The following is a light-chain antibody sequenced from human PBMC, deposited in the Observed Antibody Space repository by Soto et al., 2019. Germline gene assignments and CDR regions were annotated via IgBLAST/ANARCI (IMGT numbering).Light chain of an antibody. CDR1: QTITTY. J-gene: IGKJ1*01. CDR2: GAS. CDR3: QQSHSTPWT. Sequence: DLQMTQSPSSLSASVGDRVTITCRASQTITTYLNWYQQKPGKAPQLLIYGASTLQSGVPSRFTGSGSGTDFTLTISSLQPEDFATYHCQQSHSTPWTFGQGTKVEIK. V-gene: IGKV1-39*01.